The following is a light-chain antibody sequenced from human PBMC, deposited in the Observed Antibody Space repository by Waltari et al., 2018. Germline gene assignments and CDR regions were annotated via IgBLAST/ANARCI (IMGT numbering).Light chain of an antibody. Sequence: IVLTQSPATLSLSPGERATLSCRASPSVSSYLAWYQQKPGQAPRLLIYDASNRATGIPARFSGSGSGTDFTLTISSLEPEDFAVYYCQQRSNWPPMYTFGQGTKLEIK. J-gene: IGKJ2*01. CDR1: PSVSSY. CDR3: QQRSNWPPMYT. V-gene: IGKV3-11*01. CDR2: DAS.